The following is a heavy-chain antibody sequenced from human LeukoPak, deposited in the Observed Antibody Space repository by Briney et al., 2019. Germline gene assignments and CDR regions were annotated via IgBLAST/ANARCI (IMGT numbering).Heavy chain of an antibody. J-gene: IGHJ4*02. Sequence: GGSLRLSCATSGFTYDDYAMHWVRQAPGKGLEWVSLISGDGGSTYYADSVKGRFTISRDNRKNSLYLQMNSLRTEDTAFYFCAKAEPEEKWGRWLALDYLDSWGQGTLVTVSS. D-gene: IGHD3-22*01. CDR3: AKAEPEEKWGRWLALDYLDS. V-gene: IGHV3-43*02. CDR1: GFTYDDYA. CDR2: ISGDGGST.